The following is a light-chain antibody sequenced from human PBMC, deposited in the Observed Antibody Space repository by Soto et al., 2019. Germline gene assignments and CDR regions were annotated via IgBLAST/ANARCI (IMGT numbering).Light chain of an antibody. CDR1: QDISNY. V-gene: IGKV1-33*01. CDR2: DAS. Sequence: DIQMTQSPSSLSASVGDRVTTTRQASQDISNYLNWYQQKPGKAPKLLIYDASNLETGVPSRFSGSGSGTDFTFTISSLQPEDIATYYCQQYDNLPFTFGPGTKVDIK. CDR3: QQYDNLPFT. J-gene: IGKJ3*01.